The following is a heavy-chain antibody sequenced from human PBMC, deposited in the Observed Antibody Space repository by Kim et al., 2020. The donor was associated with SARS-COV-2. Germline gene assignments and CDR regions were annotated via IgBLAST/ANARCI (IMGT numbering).Heavy chain of an antibody. CDR2: IWYDGSNK. Sequence: GGSLRLSCAASGFTFSSYGMHWVRQAPGKGLEWVAVIWYDGSNKYYADSVKGRFTISRDNSKNTLYLQMNSLRAEDTAVYYCARGGKGNPLDYWGQGTLVTVSS. D-gene: IGHD6-13*01. CDR1: GFTFSSYG. J-gene: IGHJ4*02. CDR3: ARGGKGNPLDY. V-gene: IGHV3-33*01.